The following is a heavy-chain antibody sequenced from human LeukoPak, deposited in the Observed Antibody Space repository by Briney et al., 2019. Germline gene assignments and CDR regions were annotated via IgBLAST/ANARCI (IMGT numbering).Heavy chain of an antibody. CDR3: ASNHARPS. D-gene: IGHD1-14*01. Sequence: GGSLRLSCAASGFTFSSYWMHWVRQAPGKGLEWVALIWYDGSNKEYAESVKGRFTISRDNAKNSLYLQMDNLRAEDTAVYYCASNHARPSWGGGALVTVSS. CDR2: IWYDGSNK. J-gene: IGHJ5*01. V-gene: IGHV3-33*08. CDR1: GFTFSSYW.